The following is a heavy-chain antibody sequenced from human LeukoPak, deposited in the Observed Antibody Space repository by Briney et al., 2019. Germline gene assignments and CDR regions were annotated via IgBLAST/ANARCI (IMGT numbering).Heavy chain of an antibody. CDR1: GYAFTIYG. CDR3: AREEGRFPPYYYYGMDV. CDR2: ISAYNGNT. Sequence: ASVNVCCKGSGYAFTIYGITWVRQAPGPGLEWMGWISAYNGNTNYALKFQGRVTMTTDTSTGTAYMELRSLRSDDAAVYYCAREEGRFPPYYYYGMDVWGQGTTVTVSS. V-gene: IGHV1-18*01. J-gene: IGHJ6*02.